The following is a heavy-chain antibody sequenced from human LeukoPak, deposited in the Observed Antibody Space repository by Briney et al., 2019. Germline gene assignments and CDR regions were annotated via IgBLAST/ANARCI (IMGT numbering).Heavy chain of an antibody. CDR3: ARGSWSSSIDY. CDR1: GGSIRSGDHY. D-gene: IGHD6-6*01. V-gene: IGHV4-30-4*01. CDR2: IYYSGST. J-gene: IGHJ4*02. Sequence: PSETLSLTCTVPGGSIRSGDHYSSWIRQPPGKGLEWIGYIYYSGSTYYNPSLKGRVTISVDTSKNQFSLKLSSVTAADTAVYYCARGSWSSSIDYWGQGTLVTVSS.